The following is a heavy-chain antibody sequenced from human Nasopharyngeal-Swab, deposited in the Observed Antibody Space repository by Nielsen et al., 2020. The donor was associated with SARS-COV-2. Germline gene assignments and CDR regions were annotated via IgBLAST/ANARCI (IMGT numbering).Heavy chain of an antibody. CDR2: INHSGST. CDR1: GGSFSGYY. Sequence: SETLSLTCAVYGGSFSGYYWRWIRQPPGKGLAWIGEINHSGSTNYNPSLKSRVTISVDTSKNQFSLKLSSVTAADTAVYYCARGSRIAAAGTRGGVHYYYGMDVWGQGTTVTVSS. J-gene: IGHJ6*02. D-gene: IGHD6-13*01. V-gene: IGHV4-34*01. CDR3: ARGSRIAAAGTRGGVHYYYGMDV.